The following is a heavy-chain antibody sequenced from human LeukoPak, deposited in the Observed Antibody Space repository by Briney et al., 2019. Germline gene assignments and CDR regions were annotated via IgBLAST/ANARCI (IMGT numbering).Heavy chain of an antibody. CDR2: ITNSGGRT. V-gene: IGHV3-23*01. CDR3: AYARGYGDYVGATFDY. CDR1: GFTFSSYA. D-gene: IGHD4-17*01. Sequence: GGSLRLSCAASGFTFSSYAMNWVRQAPGKGLEWVSGITNSGGRTYYVDSVKGRFTISRDNSKNTLYLQMNSLRAEDTAVYYCAYARGYGDYVGATFDYWGQGTLVTVSS. J-gene: IGHJ4*02.